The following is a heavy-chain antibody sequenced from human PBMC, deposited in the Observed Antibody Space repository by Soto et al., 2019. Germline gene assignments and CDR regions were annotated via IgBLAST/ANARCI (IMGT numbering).Heavy chain of an antibody. CDR1: GFTLSNAW. J-gene: IGHJ4*02. CDR3: ASNWNLVY. Sequence: PGGSLRLSCAASGFTLSNAWVSWVRQAPGKGLEWVGRTKNKMEGGTTDYAAPVKGRFTISRDDSKNMLYLQMNSLITDDTAVYYCASNWNLVYRGQGTLVTVS. D-gene: IGHD1-20*01. V-gene: IGHV3-15*01. CDR2: TKNKMEGGTT.